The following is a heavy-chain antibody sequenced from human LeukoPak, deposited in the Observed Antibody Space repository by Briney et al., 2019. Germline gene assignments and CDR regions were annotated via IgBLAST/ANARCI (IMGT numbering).Heavy chain of an antibody. CDR2: IYYSGST. D-gene: IGHD6-13*01. J-gene: IGHJ4*02. V-gene: IGHV4-59*08. Sequence: SETLSLTCTVSGGSISSYYWSWIRQPPGKGLEWIGHIYYSGSTNYNSSLKSRDTISIDTSKNQLSLKLSSVTAADTAVYYCARHVRAAAAFDYWGQGTLVTVSS. CDR1: GGSISSYY. CDR3: ARHVRAAAAFDY.